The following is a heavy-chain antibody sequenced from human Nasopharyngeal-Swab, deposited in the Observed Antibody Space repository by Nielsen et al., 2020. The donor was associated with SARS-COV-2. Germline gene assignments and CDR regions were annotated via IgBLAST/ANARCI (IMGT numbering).Heavy chain of an antibody. D-gene: IGHD6-19*01. J-gene: IGHJ3*02. CDR2: INPNSGGT. CDR1: GYTFTGYY. V-gene: IGHV1-2*02. Sequence: ALVKVSCKASGYTFTGYYMHWVRQAPGQGLEWMGWINPNSGGTNYAQKFQGRVTMTRDTSISTAYMELSRLRSDDTAVYYCARGSAVAGLGMRDAFDIWGQGTMVTVSS. CDR3: ARGSAVAGLGMRDAFDI.